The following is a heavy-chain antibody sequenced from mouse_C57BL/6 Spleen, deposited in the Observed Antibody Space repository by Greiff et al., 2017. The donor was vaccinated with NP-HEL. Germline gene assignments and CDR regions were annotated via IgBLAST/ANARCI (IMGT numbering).Heavy chain of an antibody. Sequence: VQLQQSGPELVKPGASVKISCKASGYAFSSSWMNWVKQRPGKGLEWIGRIYPGDGDTNYNGKFKGKATLTADKSSSTAYMQLSSLTSEDSAVYFCARAGSSSAMDYWGQGTSVTVSS. V-gene: IGHV1-82*01. CDR2: IYPGDGDT. J-gene: IGHJ4*01. D-gene: IGHD1-1*01. CDR3: ARAGSSSAMDY. CDR1: GYAFSSSW.